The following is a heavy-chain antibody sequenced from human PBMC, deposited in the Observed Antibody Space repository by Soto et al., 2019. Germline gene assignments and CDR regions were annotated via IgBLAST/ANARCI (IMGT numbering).Heavy chain of an antibody. CDR2: ISSSGITI. D-gene: IGHD4-17*01. CDR3: ARDPPDLNDCDPHYGDYVSDY. V-gene: IGHV3-11*01. CDR1: GFTFSDYY. J-gene: IGHJ4*02. Sequence: QVQLVESGGGLVKPGGSLRLSCAASGFTFSDYYMSWIRQAPGKGLEWVSYISSSGITIYYADSVKGRFTISRDNAKNSLHRQMNSLRAEPTAVYNCARDPPDLNDCDPHYGDYVSDYCGQGTLVTVSS.